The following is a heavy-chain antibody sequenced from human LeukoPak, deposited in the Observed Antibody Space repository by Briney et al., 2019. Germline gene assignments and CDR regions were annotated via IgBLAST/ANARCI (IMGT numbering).Heavy chain of an antibody. Sequence: ASVKVSCKPSGYTLRQLSIHWVRQAPGKGLEWMGGFDPEDGETIYSQKFQGRVTMTEDTSTDTAYMDLRSLRLDDTAVYYCAASSSQILDKIHYFDLWGRGTLVSVSS. J-gene: IGHJ2*01. CDR2: FDPEDGET. D-gene: IGHD3-10*01. CDR3: AASSSQILDKIHYFDL. V-gene: IGHV1-24*01. CDR1: GYTLRQLS.